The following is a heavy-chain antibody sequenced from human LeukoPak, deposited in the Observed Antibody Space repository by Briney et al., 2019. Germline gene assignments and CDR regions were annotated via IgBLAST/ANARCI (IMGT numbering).Heavy chain of an antibody. D-gene: IGHD6-13*01. J-gene: IGHJ4*02. CDR3: ARRTAAGPFDY. CDR2: IKQDGSEK. V-gene: IGHV3-7*01. Sequence: GGPLRLSCAASAFSLSDYWMNWVRQAPGKGLEWVASIKQDGSEKYYVDSVKGRFTVSRDNAKSSLYLEMNSLTAEDTAVYYCARRTAAGPFDYWGQGTLVTVSS. CDR1: AFSLSDYW.